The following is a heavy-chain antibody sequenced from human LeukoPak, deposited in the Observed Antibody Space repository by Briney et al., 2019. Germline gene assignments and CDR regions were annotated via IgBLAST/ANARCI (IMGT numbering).Heavy chain of an antibody. V-gene: IGHV3-53*01. D-gene: IGHD3-22*01. CDR2: IYSGGST. CDR3: ARVLYDSSGYFLDY. J-gene: IGHJ4*02. Sequence: GGSLRLSCAASGFTVSSNYMSWVRQAPGKGLEWVSVIYSGGSTYYADSVKGRFTISRDNSKNTLYLQMNSLRAEDTAVYYCARVLYDSSGYFLDYWGQGTLVTVSS. CDR1: GFTVSSNY.